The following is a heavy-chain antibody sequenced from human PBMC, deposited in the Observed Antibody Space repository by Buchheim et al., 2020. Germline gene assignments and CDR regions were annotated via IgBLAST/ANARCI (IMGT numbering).Heavy chain of an antibody. CDR2: INHSGST. D-gene: IGHD4-17*01. V-gene: IGHV4-34*01. CDR3: ARGRLRTKLKNWFDP. CDR1: GGSFSGYY. Sequence: QVQLQQWGAGLLKPPETLSLTCAVYGGSFSGYYWSWIRQPPGKGLEWIGEINHSGSTNYNPSLKSRVTISVDTSKNQFSLKLSSVTAADTAVYYCARGRLRTKLKNWFDPWGQGTL. J-gene: IGHJ5*02.